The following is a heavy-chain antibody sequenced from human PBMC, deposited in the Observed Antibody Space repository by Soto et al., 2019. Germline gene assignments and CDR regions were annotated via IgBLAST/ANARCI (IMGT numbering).Heavy chain of an antibody. V-gene: IGHV3-30-3*01. Sequence: GGSLRLSCAASGFTLSSYAMHWVRQAPGKGLEWVAVISYDGSNKYYADSVKGRFTISRDNSKNTLYLQMNSLRAEDTAVYYCARGGDCSSTSCLYYYYGMDVWGQGTTVTVSS. CDR1: GFTLSSYA. J-gene: IGHJ6*02. D-gene: IGHD2-2*01. CDR3: ARGGDCSSTSCLYYYYGMDV. CDR2: ISYDGSNK.